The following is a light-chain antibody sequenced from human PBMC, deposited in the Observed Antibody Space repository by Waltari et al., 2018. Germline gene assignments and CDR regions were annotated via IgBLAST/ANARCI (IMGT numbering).Light chain of an antibody. J-gene: IGKJ3*01. CDR2: GAS. V-gene: IGKV3-20*01. CDR3: QQYGSSPGFT. Sequence: EIVLTQSPGTLSLSPGDRATLSCRASQSVSSSYLAWYQQKPGQAPRLLIYGASSRATCIPDRFSGSGSGTDFTLTISRLEPEDFAVYYCQQYGSSPGFTFGPGTKVDIK. CDR1: QSVSSSY.